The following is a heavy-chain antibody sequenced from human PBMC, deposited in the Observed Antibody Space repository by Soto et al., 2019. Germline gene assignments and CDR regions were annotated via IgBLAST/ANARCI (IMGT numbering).Heavy chain of an antibody. CDR3: ATSRRSGGKASEFDY. V-gene: IGHV4-59*08. CDR2: IYYSGST. Sequence: PSETLSLTCTVSGGSIRSYYWSWIRQPPGKGLEWIGYIYYSGSTNYNPSLKSRVTISVDTSKNQFSLKLSSVTAADTAVYYCATSRRSGGKASEFDYWGQGTLVTVSS. D-gene: IGHD3-10*01. J-gene: IGHJ4*02. CDR1: GGSIRSYY.